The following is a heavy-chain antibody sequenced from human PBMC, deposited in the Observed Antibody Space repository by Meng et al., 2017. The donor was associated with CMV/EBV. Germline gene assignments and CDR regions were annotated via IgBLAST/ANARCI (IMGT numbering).Heavy chain of an antibody. V-gene: IGHV4-34*01. CDR1: GGSFSGYY. D-gene: IGHD6-13*01. Sequence: GSLRLSCAVYGGSFSGYYWSWIRQPPGKGLEWIGEINHSGSTNYNPSLKSRVTISVDTSNNQFSLKLSSVTAADTAVYYCARGSVRSWANFDYWGQGTLVTVSS. J-gene: IGHJ4*02. CDR2: INHSGST. CDR3: ARGSVRSWANFDY.